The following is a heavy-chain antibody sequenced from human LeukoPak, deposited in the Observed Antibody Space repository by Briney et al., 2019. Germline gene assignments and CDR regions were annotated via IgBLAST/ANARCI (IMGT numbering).Heavy chain of an antibody. CDR1: GFTFSSYW. CDR3: GRGMDV. Sequence: GSLRLSCAAPGFTFSSYWMSWVRQAPGKGLEWVANIKQDESEKYYVDSVKGRFTISRDNAKNSLYLQMNSLRAEDTAVYYCGRGMDVWGQGTTVTVSS. V-gene: IGHV3-7*03. J-gene: IGHJ6*02. CDR2: IKQDESEK.